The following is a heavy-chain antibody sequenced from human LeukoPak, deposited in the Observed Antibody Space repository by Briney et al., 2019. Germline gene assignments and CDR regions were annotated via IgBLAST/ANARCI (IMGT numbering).Heavy chain of an antibody. CDR1: GYTFTGYY. Sequence: ASVKVSCTASGYTFTGYYMHWVRQAPGQGLEWMGWINPNSGGTNYAQKFQGRVTMTRDTSISTAYMELSRLRSDDTAVYYCARVWDSSGYYSYYFDYWGQGTLVTVSS. J-gene: IGHJ4*02. V-gene: IGHV1-2*02. CDR2: INPNSGGT. CDR3: ARVWDSSGYYSYYFDY. D-gene: IGHD3-22*01.